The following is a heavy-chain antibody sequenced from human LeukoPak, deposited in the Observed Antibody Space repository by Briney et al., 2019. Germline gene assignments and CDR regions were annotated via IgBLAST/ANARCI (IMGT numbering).Heavy chain of an antibody. D-gene: IGHD4-17*01. CDR1: GGSFCGYY. J-gene: IGHJ4*02. CDR2: INHSGST. Sequence: SETLSLTCAVYGGSFCGYYWSWIRHPPPKGLEWIGEINHSGSTNYNPSLKSRVTISVDTSKNQFSLKLSSVTAADTAVYYCARRVGYGDYVSKFDYWGQGTLVTVSS. V-gene: IGHV4-34*01. CDR3: ARRVGYGDYVSKFDY.